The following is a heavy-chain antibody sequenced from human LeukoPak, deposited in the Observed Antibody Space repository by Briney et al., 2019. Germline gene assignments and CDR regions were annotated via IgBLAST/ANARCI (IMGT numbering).Heavy chain of an antibody. CDR1: GFTVSNNY. J-gene: IGHJ4*02. Sequence: GGSLRLSCAVSGFTVSNNYMSWARQRPGKGLEWVSGTRGGGGTHYADSVEGRFTISRDNSKNTVYLQMHRLRVEDTAIYYCARALGSGWSASHWGQGTQVTVSS. V-gene: IGHV3-53*01. D-gene: IGHD6-19*01. CDR2: TRGGGGT. CDR3: ARALGSGWSASH.